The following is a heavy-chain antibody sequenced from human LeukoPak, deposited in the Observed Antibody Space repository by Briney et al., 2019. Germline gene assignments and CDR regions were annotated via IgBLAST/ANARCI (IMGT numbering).Heavy chain of an antibody. CDR2: ISSSSYTI. V-gene: IGHV3-48*01. Sequence: PGGSLRLSCAASGFTFSSYSMNWVRQAPGKGLEWVSYISSSSYTIYYADSVKGRFTISRDNAKNSLDLQMNSLRAEDTAVYYCASEYSSGWYGRYFDYWGQGTLVTVSS. J-gene: IGHJ4*02. D-gene: IGHD6-19*01. CDR3: ASEYSSGWYGRYFDY. CDR1: GFTFSSYS.